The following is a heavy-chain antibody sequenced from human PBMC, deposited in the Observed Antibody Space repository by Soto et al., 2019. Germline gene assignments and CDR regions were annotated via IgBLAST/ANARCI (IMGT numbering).Heavy chain of an antibody. D-gene: IGHD3-10*01. CDR3: AHSNGFGGLSGDMDV. CDR2: IYWDDDK. Sequence: QITLKESGPTLVKPTQTLTLTCTFSGFSLSTSGVGVGWIRQPPGKALEWLALIYWDDDKRYSPSLKSRLTNTKDTSKNQVVLTMTNTESVDTATYYGAHSNGFGGLSGDMDVWGKGTTVTVSS. V-gene: IGHV2-5*02. CDR1: GFSLSTSGVG. J-gene: IGHJ6*03.